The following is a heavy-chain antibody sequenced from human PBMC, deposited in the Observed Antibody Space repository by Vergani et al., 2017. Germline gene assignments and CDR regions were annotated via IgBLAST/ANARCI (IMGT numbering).Heavy chain of an antibody. CDR1: GESIRSGSHY. J-gene: IGHJ6*02. D-gene: IGHD4-23*01. Sequence: QVKLQESGPGLLKPSQTLSLTCTVSGESIRSGSHYWSWIRQPAGKGLEWIGYIYYSGSTNYNPSLKSRVTISVDTSKNQFSLKLSSVTAADTAVYYCARVGSTTTVVTPGGNYYYYGMDVWGQGTTVTVSS. V-gene: IGHV4-61*10. CDR3: ARVGSTTTVVTPGGNYYYYGMDV. CDR2: IYYSGST.